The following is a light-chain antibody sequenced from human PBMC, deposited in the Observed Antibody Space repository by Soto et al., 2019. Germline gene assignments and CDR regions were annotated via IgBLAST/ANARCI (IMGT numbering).Light chain of an antibody. CDR1: SSNIGAGYP. J-gene: IGLJ1*01. V-gene: IGLV1-40*01. CDR3: AAWDDSLNFYV. CDR2: G. Sequence: QPVLTQPPSVSGAPGQRVTISCTGSSSNIGAGYPVHWYQQLPGTAPKLLVAGNRPSGVPDRFSGSKSGTSASLAISGLQSEDEADYYCAAWDDSLNFYVFGSGTKLTVL.